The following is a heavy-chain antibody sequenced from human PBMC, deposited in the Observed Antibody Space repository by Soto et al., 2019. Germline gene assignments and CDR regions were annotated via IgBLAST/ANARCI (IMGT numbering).Heavy chain of an antibody. Sequence: SETLSLTCTVSGGSISSSSYYWGWIRQPPGKGLEWIGSIYYSGSTYYNPSLKSRVTISVDTSKNQFSLKLSSVTAADTAVYYCARLHGFGLFLDYYYMDVWGKGTTVTVSS. J-gene: IGHJ6*03. D-gene: IGHD3-10*01. CDR3: ARLHGFGLFLDYYYMDV. V-gene: IGHV4-39*01. CDR1: GGSISSSSYY. CDR2: IYYSGST.